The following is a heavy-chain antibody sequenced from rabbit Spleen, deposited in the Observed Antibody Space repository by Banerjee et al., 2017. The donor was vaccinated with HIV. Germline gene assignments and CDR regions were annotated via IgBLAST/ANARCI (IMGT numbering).Heavy chain of an antibody. CDR1: RFDFSDYG. CDR2: IDLLFGTT. Sequence: QEQLVESGGGLVRPEGSLKLSCKASRFDFSDYGVSWVRQAPGEGLEWIGYIDLLFGTTYYANWVNGRFTISSHNAQNTLYLQLHSLTAADTATYFCVRGASGSGYYSLWGQGTLVTVS. V-gene: IGHV1S47*01. D-gene: IGHD1-1*01. J-gene: IGHJ6*01. CDR3: VRGASGSGYYSL.